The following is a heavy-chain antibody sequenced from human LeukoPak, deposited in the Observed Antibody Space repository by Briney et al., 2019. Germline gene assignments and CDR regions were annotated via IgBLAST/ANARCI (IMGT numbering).Heavy chain of an antibody. CDR1: GGTFSSCA. CDR2: IIPIFGTA. CDR3: AGVGVVAATHNWFDP. D-gene: IGHD2-15*01. Sequence: SVKVSCKASGGTFSSCAISWVRQAPGQGLEWMGKIIPIFGTANYAQKFQGIVTITADESTSTAYMELSSLRSEDTAVYYCAGVGVVAATHNWFDPWGQGTLVTVSS. V-gene: IGHV1-69*13. J-gene: IGHJ5*02.